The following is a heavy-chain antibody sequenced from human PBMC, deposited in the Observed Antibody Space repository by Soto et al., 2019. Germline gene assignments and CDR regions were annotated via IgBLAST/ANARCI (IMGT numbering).Heavy chain of an antibody. CDR3: ARDTYYYGSGSYQNNWFDP. Sequence: PSETLSLTCTVSGGSISSGGYYWSWIRQHPGKGLEWIGYIYYSGSTYYNPSLKSRVTISVDTSKNQFSLKLSSVTAADTAVYYCARDTYYYGSGSYQNNWFDPWGQGTLVTVSS. CDR1: GGSISSGGYY. D-gene: IGHD3-10*01. J-gene: IGHJ5*02. CDR2: IYYSGST. V-gene: IGHV4-31*03.